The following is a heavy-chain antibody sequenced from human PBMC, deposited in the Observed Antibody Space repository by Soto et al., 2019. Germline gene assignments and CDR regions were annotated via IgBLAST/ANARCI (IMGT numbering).Heavy chain of an antibody. CDR2: IYPGDSDT. V-gene: IGHV5-51*01. CDR3: ASLDILTGPTPDAFDI. D-gene: IGHD3-9*01. CDR1: GYSFTSYW. J-gene: IGHJ3*02. Sequence: GESLKISCKGSGYSFTSYWIGWVRQMPGKGLEWMGIIYPGDSDTRYGPSFQGQVTISADKSISTAYLQWSSLKASDTAMYYCASLDILTGPTPDAFDIWGQGTMVTVSS.